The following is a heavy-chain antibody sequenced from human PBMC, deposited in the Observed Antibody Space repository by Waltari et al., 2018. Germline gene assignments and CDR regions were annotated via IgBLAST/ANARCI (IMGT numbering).Heavy chain of an antibody. Sequence: QVQLQESGPGLVKPAQTLSLTCTVSGGSISGGGYYWSWIRQHPGKGLAWIGCIHHRGSTYYNPSLKSRVSISVDRSKNQFSLKLTSVTAADTAVYYCARENQITFGGVVVPDYWGQGTLVTVSS. CDR2: IHHRGST. J-gene: IGHJ4*02. CDR3: ARENQITFGGVVVPDY. V-gene: IGHV4-31*03. D-gene: IGHD3-16*02. CDR1: GGSISGGGYY.